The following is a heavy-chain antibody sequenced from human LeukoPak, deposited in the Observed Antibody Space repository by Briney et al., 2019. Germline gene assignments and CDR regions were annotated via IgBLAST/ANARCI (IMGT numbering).Heavy chain of an antibody. CDR2: IYYSGST. CDR1: GGSISSYY. Sequence: SETLSLTCTVSGGSISSYYWSWIRQPPGKGLEWIGYIYYSGSTNYNPSLKSRVTISVDTFKNQFSLKLSSVTAADTAVYYCASLYGSGSTFDYWGQGTLVTVSS. CDR3: ASLYGSGSTFDY. D-gene: IGHD3-10*01. J-gene: IGHJ4*02. V-gene: IGHV4-59*01.